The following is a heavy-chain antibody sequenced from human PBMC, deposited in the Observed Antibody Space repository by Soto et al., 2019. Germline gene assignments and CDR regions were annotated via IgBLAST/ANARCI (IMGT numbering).Heavy chain of an antibody. J-gene: IGHJ3*02. D-gene: IGHD5-12*01. CDR2: INPNSGGT. CDR1: GYTFTGYY. CDR3: ARVRRPYSGYDSAFDI. V-gene: IGHV1-2*02. Sequence: QVQLVQSGAEVKKPGASVKVSCKASGYTFTGYYMHWVRQAPGQGLEWMGWINPNSGGTNYAQKFQGGVTMTRDTSISTAYMELSRLRSDDTAVYYCARVRRPYSGYDSAFDIWGQGTMVTVSS.